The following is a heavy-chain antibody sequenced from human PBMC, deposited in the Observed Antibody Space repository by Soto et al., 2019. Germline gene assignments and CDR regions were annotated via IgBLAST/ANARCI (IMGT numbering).Heavy chain of an antibody. CDR1: GFTFSSYE. D-gene: IGHD2-2*01. Sequence: GGSLRLSCAASGFTFSSYEMNWVRQAPGKGLEWVSYISSSGSTIYYADSVKGRFTISRDNAKNSLYLQMNSLRAEDTAVYYCARGPVVPAATRYNWFDPWGQGTLVTVSS. V-gene: IGHV3-48*03. CDR3: ARGPVVPAATRYNWFDP. CDR2: ISSSGSTI. J-gene: IGHJ5*02.